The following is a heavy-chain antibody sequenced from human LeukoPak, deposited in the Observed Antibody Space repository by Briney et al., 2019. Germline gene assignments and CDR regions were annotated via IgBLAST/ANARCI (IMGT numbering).Heavy chain of an antibody. J-gene: IGHJ4*02. V-gene: IGHV3-48*01. CDR3: ARALTTVTTNLGFDY. Sequence: PGGSLRLSCAASGFTFSSYSMNWVRQAPGKGLEWVSYISSSSSTIYYADSVKGRFTISRDNAKNSLYLQMNSLRAEDTAVYYCARALTTVTTNLGFDYWGQGTLVTVSS. CDR2: ISSSSSTI. D-gene: IGHD4-17*01. CDR1: GFTFSSYS.